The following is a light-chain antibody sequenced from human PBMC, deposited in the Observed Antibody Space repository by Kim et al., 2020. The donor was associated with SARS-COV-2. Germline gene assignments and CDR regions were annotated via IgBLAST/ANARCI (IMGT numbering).Light chain of an antibody. V-gene: IGLV3-27*01. CDR1: VLAKKY. J-gene: IGLJ3*02. CDR3: YSAADNHRV. Sequence: SVSPGQTARLTCSGDVLAKKYARWFQQKPGQAPVLVIYKDSERPSGIPERFSGSSSGTTVTLTISGAQVEDEADYYCYSAADNHRVFGGGTQLTVL. CDR2: KDS.